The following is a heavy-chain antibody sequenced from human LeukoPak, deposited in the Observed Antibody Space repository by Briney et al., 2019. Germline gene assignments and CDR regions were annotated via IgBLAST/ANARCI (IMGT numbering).Heavy chain of an antibody. CDR2: IYYSGST. Sequence: PSETLSLTCTVSGGSISSYYWSWIRQPPGKGLEWIGYIYYSGSTNYNPSLKSRVTISVDTSKNQFSLKLSSVTAADTAVYYCARHFAGRVVITPFDYWGQGTLVTVSS. D-gene: IGHD3-22*01. CDR3: ARHFAGRVVITPFDY. J-gene: IGHJ4*02. V-gene: IGHV4-59*08. CDR1: GGSISSYY.